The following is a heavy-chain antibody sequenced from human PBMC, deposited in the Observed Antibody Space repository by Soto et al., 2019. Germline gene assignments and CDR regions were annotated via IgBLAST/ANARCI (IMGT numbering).Heavy chain of an antibody. CDR3: ARAVGPFDY. D-gene: IGHD1-26*01. Sequence: QVQLVESGGGVVQPGGSLRVSCAASGFTFSTYGIHWVRQAPGKGLEWVAVIWYDGSYKYYADSVKGRFTISRDNSKNTLYLQMNSLRVGDTAVYYCARAVGPFDYWGQGTLVTVSS. CDR1: GFTFSTYG. CDR2: IWYDGSYK. V-gene: IGHV3-33*01. J-gene: IGHJ4*02.